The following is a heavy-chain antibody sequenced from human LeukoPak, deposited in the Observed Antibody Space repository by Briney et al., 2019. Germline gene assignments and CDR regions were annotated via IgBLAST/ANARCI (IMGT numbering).Heavy chain of an antibody. V-gene: IGHV3-23*01. Sequence: GGSLRLSCAASGFTFSSYAMNWVRQAPGKGLEWVSAISGSGGSTYYADSVKGRFTISRDNSKNTLYLQMNGLRAEDTAVYYCARTVTYGSGSYYSSFDYWGQGTLVTVSS. J-gene: IGHJ4*02. CDR3: ARTVTYGSGSYYSSFDY. CDR2: ISGSGGST. D-gene: IGHD3-10*01. CDR1: GFTFSSYA.